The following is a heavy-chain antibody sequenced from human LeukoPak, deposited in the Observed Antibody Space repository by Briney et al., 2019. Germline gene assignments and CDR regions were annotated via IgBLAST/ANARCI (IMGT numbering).Heavy chain of an antibody. J-gene: IGHJ4*02. CDR1: GGSFSNYY. CDR3: ARGSGSYRPLYFFDY. D-gene: IGHD1-26*01. CDR2: IDSSGTT. Sequence: SETLSLTCSVSGGSFSNYYCNWIRQPAGKGLEWIGRIDSSGTTKYNPSLKSRVTMSIDTSQMEVSLTLTSMTAADTAVYFCARGSGSYRPLYFFDYWGQGTLVTVSS. V-gene: IGHV4-4*07.